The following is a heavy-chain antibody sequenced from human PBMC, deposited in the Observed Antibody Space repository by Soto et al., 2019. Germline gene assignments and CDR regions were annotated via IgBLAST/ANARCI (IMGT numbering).Heavy chain of an antibody. CDR2: ISYGGSS. D-gene: IGHD7-27*01. J-gene: IGHJ6*02. CDR3: ARDGNWGMSYYSYGMDV. CDR1: GGSISSDGYY. Sequence: SETLSLTCTVSGGSISSDGYYWSWIRQHPGKGLAWIGYISYGGSSYYNPSLRSRVTISVDMSKDQFSLKLCSVAAADRAVYYCARDGNWGMSYYSYGMDVWGQGTTVTVS. V-gene: IGHV4-31*03.